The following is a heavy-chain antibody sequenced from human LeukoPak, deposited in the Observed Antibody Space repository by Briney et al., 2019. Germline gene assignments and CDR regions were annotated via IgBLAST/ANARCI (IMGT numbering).Heavy chain of an antibody. D-gene: IGHD2-2*01. Sequence: GGSLRLSCAASGFTFSSYSMNWVRQAPGKGLEWVSSISSSSSYIYYADSVKGRFTISRDNAKNSLYLQMNSLRAEDTAVYYCARAPYCSSTSCLYYFDYWGQGTLVTVSS. J-gene: IGHJ4*02. CDR1: GFTFSSYS. CDR3: ARAPYCSSTSCLYYFDY. V-gene: IGHV3-21*01. CDR2: ISSSSSYI.